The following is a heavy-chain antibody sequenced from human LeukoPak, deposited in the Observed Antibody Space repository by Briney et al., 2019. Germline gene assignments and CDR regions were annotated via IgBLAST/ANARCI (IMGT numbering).Heavy chain of an antibody. Sequence: SETLSLTCTVSGGSISSYYWSWIRQPPGKGLEWIGYIYYSGSTNYNPSLKSRVTISVDTSKNQFSLKLSSVTAADTAVYYCARDLPDYRIGYFDYWGQGTLVTVSS. CDR2: IYYSGST. CDR1: GGSISSYY. D-gene: IGHD4-11*01. CDR3: ARDLPDYRIGYFDY. J-gene: IGHJ4*02. V-gene: IGHV4-59*01.